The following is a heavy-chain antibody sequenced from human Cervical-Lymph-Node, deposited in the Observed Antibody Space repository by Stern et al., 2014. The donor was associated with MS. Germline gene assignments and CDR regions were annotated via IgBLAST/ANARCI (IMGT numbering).Heavy chain of an antibody. D-gene: IGHD1-14*01. CDR3: ARQTTAWASDV. V-gene: IGHV5-51*01. CDR2: IYPGDSET. J-gene: IGHJ4*02. Sequence: EEQLVQSGAELLRPGESLKISCKGSGYKFSIYWIAWVRQMPGKGLEWMGIIYPGDSETRYSPSFQGQVTMSADKYTSTAYLQWSSLNASDTAMYFCARQTTAWASDVWGQGTLVTVSS. CDR1: GYKFSIYW.